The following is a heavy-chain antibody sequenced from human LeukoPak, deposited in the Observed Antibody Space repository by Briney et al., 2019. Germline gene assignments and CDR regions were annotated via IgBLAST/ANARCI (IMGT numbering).Heavy chain of an antibody. Sequence: GGSLRLSCAASGFTFSSYWMHWVRQAPGKGLVWVSRINSDGSSTSYADSVKVRFTISRDNAKNSLYLQMNSLRAEDTAVYYCARDAGGILLAAAELAMDVRGKGTTVTVSS. CDR1: GFTFSSYW. CDR3: ARDAGGILLAAAELAMDV. CDR2: INSDGSST. D-gene: IGHD6-13*01. V-gene: IGHV3-74*01. J-gene: IGHJ6*04.